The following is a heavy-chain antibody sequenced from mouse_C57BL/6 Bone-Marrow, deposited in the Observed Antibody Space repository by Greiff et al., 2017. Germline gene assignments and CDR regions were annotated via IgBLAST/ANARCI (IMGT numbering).Heavy chain of an antibody. D-gene: IGHD1-1*01. Sequence: VKLQQPGAELVKPGASVKLSCKASGYTFTSYWMHWVKQRPGRGLEWIGRIDPNSGGTKYNEKFKSKATLTVDKPSSTAYMQLSSLTSEDAAVYDCAREGPITTVAYYFDYWGQGTTLTVSS. V-gene: IGHV1-72*01. CDR2: IDPNSGGT. CDR3: AREGPITTVAYYFDY. CDR1: GYTFTSYW. J-gene: IGHJ2*01.